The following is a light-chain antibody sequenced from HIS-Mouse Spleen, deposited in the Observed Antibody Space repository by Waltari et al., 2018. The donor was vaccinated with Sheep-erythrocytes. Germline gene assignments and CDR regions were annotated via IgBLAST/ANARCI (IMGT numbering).Light chain of an antibody. CDR3: QQYYSTPLT. CDR2: WAS. CDR1: QSVLYSSNNKNY. J-gene: IGKJ4*01. Sequence: DIVMTQSPDSLAVSLGERATINCKSSQSVLYSSNNKNYLAWYQQKPTQPPKLLIYWASTRESGVPDRFSGGGSGTDFTLTISSLQAEDVAVYYCQQYYSTPLTFGGGTKVEIK. V-gene: IGKV4-1*01.